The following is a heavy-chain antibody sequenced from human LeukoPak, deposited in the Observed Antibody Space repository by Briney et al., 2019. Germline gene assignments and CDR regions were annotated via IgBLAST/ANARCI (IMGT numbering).Heavy chain of an antibody. J-gene: IGHJ4*02. CDR1: GFTFSNYW. CDR3: AKDRGSGRVRGVIINY. V-gene: IGHV3-74*01. D-gene: IGHD3-10*01. CDR2: IDGDGSST. Sequence: GGSLRLACAASGFTFSNYWLHWFRQAPGKGLVWVSRIDGDGSSTSYADSVKGRITISRDNSENTLYLQMNSLRAEDTAVYYCAKDRGSGRVRGVIINYWGQGTLVTVSS.